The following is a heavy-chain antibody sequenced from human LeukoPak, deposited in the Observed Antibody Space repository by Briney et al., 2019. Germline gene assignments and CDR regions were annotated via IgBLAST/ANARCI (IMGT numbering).Heavy chain of an antibody. CDR1: GFTVSSNS. CDR3: ARVEASGYDYGAFDY. V-gene: IGHV3-53*01. J-gene: IGHJ4*02. D-gene: IGHD5-12*01. CDR2: IYSGGNT. Sequence: GGSLRLSCTVSGFTVSSNSWSWVRQAPGKGLEWVSFIYSGGNTHSSDSVKGRFTISRDNAKNSLYLQMNSLRAEDTAVYYCARVEASGYDYGAFDYWGQGTLVTVSS.